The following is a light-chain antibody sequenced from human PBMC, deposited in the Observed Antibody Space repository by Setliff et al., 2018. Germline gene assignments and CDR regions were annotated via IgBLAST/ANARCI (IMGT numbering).Light chain of an antibody. Sequence: GASSDVGGYNYVSWYQQHPGKAPKLMIYDVSNRPSGVSNRFSGSKSGNTASLTISGLQAEDEADYYCSSYTSSSTLPVFGGGTQLTVL. CDR1: SSDVGGYNY. CDR3: SSYTSSSTLPV. CDR2: DVS. J-gene: IGLJ3*02. V-gene: IGLV2-14*03.